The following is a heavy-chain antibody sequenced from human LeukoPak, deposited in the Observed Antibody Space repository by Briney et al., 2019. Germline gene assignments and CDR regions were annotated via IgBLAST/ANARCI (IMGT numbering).Heavy chain of an antibody. V-gene: IGHV3-30*18. CDR3: AKDPGYYYGSGSYDY. D-gene: IGHD3-10*01. CDR2: ISYDGSSQ. CDR1: GFTFSSYG. Sequence: GRSLRLSCAASGFTFSSYGMHWVRQAPGKGLEWVAVISYDGSSQYYADSVKGRFTISRDNSKNTLYLQMNSLRAEDTAVYYCAKDPGYYYGSGSYDYWGQGTLVTVSS. J-gene: IGHJ4*02.